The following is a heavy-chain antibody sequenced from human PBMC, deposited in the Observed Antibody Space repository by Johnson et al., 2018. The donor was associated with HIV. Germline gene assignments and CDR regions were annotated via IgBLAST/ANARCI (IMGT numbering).Heavy chain of an antibody. CDR1: GFTFSSYA. J-gene: IGHJ3*02. CDR2: ISLDGNDE. D-gene: IGHD6-13*01. Sequence: QVQLVESGGGVVQPGRSLRLSCAASGFTFSSYAMHWVRQAPGKGLEWVAVISLDGNDEYYADSERGRFTISKDNAKNALYLQMNSLRAEDTALYYCARDITSSNYAFDIWGQGTMVTVSS. V-gene: IGHV3-30-3*01. CDR3: ARDITSSNYAFDI.